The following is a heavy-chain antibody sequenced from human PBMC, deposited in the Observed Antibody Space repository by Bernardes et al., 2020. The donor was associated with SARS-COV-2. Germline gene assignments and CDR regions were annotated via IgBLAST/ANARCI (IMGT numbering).Heavy chain of an antibody. CDR3: ARQAFYGGPTH. V-gene: IGHV4-39*01. D-gene: IGHD4-17*01. CDR2: IYYSGST. CDR1: GGSIRSSSYY. Sequence: SEILSLTFTFSGGSIRSSSYYWGWIRQPPGKGLEWIGSIYYSGSTYYNPSLKSRVTISVDTSKNQFSLKLSSVTAADTAVYSCARQAFYGGPTHWGQGTLVTVSS. J-gene: IGHJ4*02.